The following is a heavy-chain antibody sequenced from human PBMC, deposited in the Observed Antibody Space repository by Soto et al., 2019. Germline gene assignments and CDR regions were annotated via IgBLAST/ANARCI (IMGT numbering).Heavy chain of an antibody. Sequence: SETLSLTCTVSGDSISSSYWTWVRQPPGGGLEWIGFFDYSGRTNYNPSLKSRVSISVDTSENQFSLNLSSVTAADTAVYYCARGSGSLSHWGQGTLVTVSS. J-gene: IGHJ4*02. CDR1: GDSISSSY. D-gene: IGHD1-26*01. CDR3: ARGSGSLSH. CDR2: FDYSGRT. V-gene: IGHV4-59*01.